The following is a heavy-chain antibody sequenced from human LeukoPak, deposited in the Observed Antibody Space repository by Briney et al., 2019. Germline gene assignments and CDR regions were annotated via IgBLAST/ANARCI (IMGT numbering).Heavy chain of an antibody. Sequence: GGSLRLSCAASGFTFSSYSMNWVRQAPGKGLEWVSSISSSSSYIYYADSMKGRVTISGDNAKNSLYLQMNNLRAEDTAVYYCARDAYYYDSRGSPWGQGTLVTVSS. CDR2: ISSSSSYI. CDR3: ARDAYYYDSRGSP. J-gene: IGHJ5*02. V-gene: IGHV3-21*01. CDR1: GFTFSSYS. D-gene: IGHD3-22*01.